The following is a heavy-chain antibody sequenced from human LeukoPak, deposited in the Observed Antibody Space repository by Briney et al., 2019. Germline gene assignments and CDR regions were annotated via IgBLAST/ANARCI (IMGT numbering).Heavy chain of an antibody. Sequence: PSETLSLTCTVSGGSISSYYWSWIRQPAGKGPEWIGRIYTSGSTNYNPSLKSRVTMSVDTSKNQFSLKLSSVTAADTAVYYCARDRPGYCSGGSCYFLGDAFDIWGQGTMVTVSS. D-gene: IGHD2-15*01. V-gene: IGHV4-4*07. CDR2: IYTSGST. J-gene: IGHJ3*02. CDR1: GGSISSYY. CDR3: ARDRPGYCSGGSCYFLGDAFDI.